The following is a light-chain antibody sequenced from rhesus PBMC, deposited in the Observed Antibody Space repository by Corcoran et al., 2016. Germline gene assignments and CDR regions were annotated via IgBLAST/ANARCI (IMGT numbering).Light chain of an antibody. Sequence: DIQMTQSPSSLSASVGDRVTITCRASENVNNYLNWYQQKPGKAPKLLIYKASTLQSGVHSRFSGSGSGTDYTFTISSLQPEDGATYYCQHGYGTPWTFGQGTKVEIK. CDR3: QHGYGTPWT. J-gene: IGKJ1*01. CDR1: ENVNNY. V-gene: IGKV1-74*01. CDR2: KAS.